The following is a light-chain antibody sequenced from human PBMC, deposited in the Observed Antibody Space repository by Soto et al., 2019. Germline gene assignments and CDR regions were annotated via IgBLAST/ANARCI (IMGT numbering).Light chain of an antibody. CDR3: QNYYNAPET. Sequence: DIRMTQSPSTLSASVGDGVTITCRASQGISSLAWYQQRPGKVPKVLIYAASTLHSGVPSRFSGSGSGTDFTLTISNVQPEDVATYYCQNYYNAPETFGQGTKVEIK. CDR2: AAS. V-gene: IGKV1-27*01. CDR1: QGISS. J-gene: IGKJ1*01.